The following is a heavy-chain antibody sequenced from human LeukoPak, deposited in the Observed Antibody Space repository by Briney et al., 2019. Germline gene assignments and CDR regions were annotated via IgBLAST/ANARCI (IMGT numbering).Heavy chain of an antibody. D-gene: IGHD4-23*01. CDR2: ISSSSSTI. J-gene: IGHJ3*02. CDR1: GFTFSSYS. V-gene: IGHV3-48*01. CDR3: ARDSLATTVVTPFTDAFDI. Sequence: GSLRLSCAASGFTFSSYSMNWVRQAPGKGLEWVSYISSSSSTIYYADSVKGRFTISRDNAKNSLYLQMNSLRAEDTAVYYCARDSLATTVVTPFTDAFDIWGQGTMVTVSS.